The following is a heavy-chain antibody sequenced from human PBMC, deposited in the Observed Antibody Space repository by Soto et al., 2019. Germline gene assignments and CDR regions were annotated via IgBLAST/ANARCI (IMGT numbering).Heavy chain of an antibody. CDR2: ISYSGST. J-gene: IGHJ5*02. D-gene: IGHD6-6*01. V-gene: IGHV4-30-4*01. CDR3: AREEAARIERWFDP. CDR1: GGSINTINNY. Sequence: SEPLSLPCTVSGGSINTINNYWSWIRQPPGKGLEWIGFISYSGSTYYNPSLMSRLTISLDTSTNRFSLKLTSVTAADTAVYYCAREEAARIERWFDPWGQGTLVTVAS.